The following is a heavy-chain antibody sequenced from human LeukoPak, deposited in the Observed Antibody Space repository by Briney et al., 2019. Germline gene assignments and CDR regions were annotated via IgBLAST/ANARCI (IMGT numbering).Heavy chain of an antibody. J-gene: IGHJ4*02. V-gene: IGHV1-2*02. Sequence: ASVKVSCKAFGYKLTDNWIHWVRQAPGQGLEWMGWINTKTGATNIAQKFQGRVTMTRDTSVNTAYIEMSRLTSDDTAVYFCARGVVACPNRGQGTLVTVSS. CDR2: INTKTGAT. D-gene: IGHD2-15*01. CDR1: GYKLTDNW. CDR3: ARGVVACPN.